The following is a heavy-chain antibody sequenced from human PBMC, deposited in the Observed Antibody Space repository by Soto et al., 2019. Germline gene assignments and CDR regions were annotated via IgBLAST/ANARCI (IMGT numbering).Heavy chain of an antibody. CDR2: ILHTGGT. Sequence: SETLSLRCAVSRGSSSGGGFSWSWIRQPPGKGPEWIGYILHTGGTQYNPSLKSRVSMAVDKSKNQFSLDLTSVTDADTAVYYFGRLQFGEGFDDWGQGALVTVSS. V-gene: IGHV4-30-2*01. CDR1: RGSSSGGGFS. D-gene: IGHD3-10*01. J-gene: IGHJ4*02. CDR3: GRLQFGEGFDD.